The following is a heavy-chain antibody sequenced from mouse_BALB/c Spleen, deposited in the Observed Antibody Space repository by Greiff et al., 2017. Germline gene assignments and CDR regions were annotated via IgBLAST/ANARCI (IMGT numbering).Heavy chain of an antibody. J-gene: IGHJ1*01. D-gene: IGHD1-1*01. CDR3: KFYGSADV. V-gene: IGHV14-4*02. CDR2: IDPENGDT. CDR1: GFNIKDYY. Sequence: EVKLVESGAELVRSGASVKLSCTASGFNIKDYYMHWVKQRPEQGLEWIGWIDPENGDTEYAPKFQGKATMTADTSSNTAYLQLSSLTSEDTAVYYCKFYGSADVWGAGTTVTVSS.